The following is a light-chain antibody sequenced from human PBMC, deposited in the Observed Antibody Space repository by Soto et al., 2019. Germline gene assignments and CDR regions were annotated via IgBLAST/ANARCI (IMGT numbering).Light chain of an antibody. J-gene: IGKJ2*01. CDR3: QQYGSSPYT. CDR2: GAS. CDR1: QSVSNSY. V-gene: IGKV3-20*01. Sequence: EILLTQSPGTLSLSPGERATRSCRASQSVSNSYLAWYQQIPGQAPRLLIYGASGRATGIPDRFSGSESGTDFTLTISRLEPEDFSVYYCQQYGSSPYTFGQGTKLQI.